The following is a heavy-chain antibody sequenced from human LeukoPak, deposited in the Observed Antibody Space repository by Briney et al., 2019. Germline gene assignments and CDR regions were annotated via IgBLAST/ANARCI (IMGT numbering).Heavy chain of an antibody. D-gene: IGHD1-26*01. CDR3: ATGGGGSYSY. J-gene: IGHJ4*02. Sequence: ASVKVPCKVSGYTLTELSMHWVRQAPGKGLEWMGGFDPEDAETIYTQKFQGRVTMTEDTSTDTAYMELSSLRSEDTAVYYCATGGGGSYSYWGQGTLVTVSS. CDR1: GYTLTELS. V-gene: IGHV1-24*01. CDR2: FDPEDAET.